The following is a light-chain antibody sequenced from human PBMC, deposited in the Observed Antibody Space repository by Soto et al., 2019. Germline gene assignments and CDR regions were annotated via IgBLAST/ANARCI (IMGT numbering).Light chain of an antibody. CDR3: QHRSNWPIT. CDR1: QSVSSY. Sequence: EIVMTQSPATLSVSPGGRATLSCRASQSVSSYLAWYQQKPGQAPRLLIYDASKRATGIPARFSGRGSGTDFTLTISSLEPEDFAVYYCQHRSNWPITFGQGTRLEIK. V-gene: IGKV3-11*01. J-gene: IGKJ5*01. CDR2: DAS.